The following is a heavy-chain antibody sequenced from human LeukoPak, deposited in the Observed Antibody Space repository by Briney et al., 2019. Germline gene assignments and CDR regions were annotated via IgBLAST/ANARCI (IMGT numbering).Heavy chain of an antibody. CDR1: ANTFSDYW. CDR3: ARREMITHNAFDI. J-gene: IGHJ3*02. CDR2: IYPDDSQT. V-gene: IGHV5-51*01. Sequence: GESLKISCQGSANTFSDYWIGWVRQMPGKGLEWMGVIYPDDSQTTYSPSFERQVTISADKSINTAYLQWNSLKATDTVMYYCARREMITHNAFDIWGQGTMVTVSA. D-gene: IGHD1-14*01.